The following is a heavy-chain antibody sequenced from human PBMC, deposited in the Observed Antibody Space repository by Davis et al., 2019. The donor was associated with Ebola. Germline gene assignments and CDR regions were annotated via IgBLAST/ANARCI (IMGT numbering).Heavy chain of an antibody. J-gene: IGHJ4*02. CDR1: GYSFTAYW. CDR2: IYPGDSDT. CDR3: ARPLDSSGWSPPFDY. V-gene: IGHV5-51*01. Sequence: GESLKISCKTSGYSFTAYWIGWVRQMPGKGLEWMGIIYPGDSDTRYSPSFQGQVTISVDNSISTAYLQWSSLKASDTAMYYCARPLDSSGWSPPFDYWGQGTLVTVSS. D-gene: IGHD6-19*01.